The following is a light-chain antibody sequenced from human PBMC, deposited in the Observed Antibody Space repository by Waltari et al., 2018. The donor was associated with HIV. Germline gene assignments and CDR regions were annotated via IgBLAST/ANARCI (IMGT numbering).Light chain of an antibody. Sequence: DIQLTQSPSFLSASVGDRVTITCRASQGISSYLAWYQQIPGKAPKLLIYAASTLQSGVPSRFSGSGSGTEFTLTISSLQPEDFATYYCQQLNSYSTFGPGTKVDIK. CDR1: QGISSY. CDR2: AAS. CDR3: QQLNSYST. V-gene: IGKV1-9*01. J-gene: IGKJ3*01.